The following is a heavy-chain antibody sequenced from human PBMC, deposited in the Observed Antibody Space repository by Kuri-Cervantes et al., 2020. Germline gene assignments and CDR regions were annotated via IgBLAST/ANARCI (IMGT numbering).Heavy chain of an antibody. D-gene: IGHD2-8*01. V-gene: IGHV3-23*01. CDR1: GFTFSSYA. J-gene: IGHJ6*02. Sequence: GESLKISCAASGFTFSSYAMSWVRQAPGKGPEWVSAISGSGGSTYYADSVKGRFTISRDNSKNTLYLQMNSLRAEDTAVYYCARDGPNGRYYYYCYGMDVWGQGTTVTVSS. CDR2: ISGSGGST. CDR3: ARDGPNGRYYYYCYGMDV.